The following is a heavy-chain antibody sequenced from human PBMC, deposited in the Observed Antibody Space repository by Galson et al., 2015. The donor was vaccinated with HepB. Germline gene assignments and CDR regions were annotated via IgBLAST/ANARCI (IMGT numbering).Heavy chain of an antibody. CDR2: ISGSGGST. D-gene: IGHD4-17*01. CDR1: GFNFSSHA. J-gene: IGHJ4*02. Sequence: SLRLSCAASGFNFSSHAMSWVRQAPGKGLEWVSGISGSGGSTYYADSVKGRFTISRDNANNSLYLQMNSLRAEDTAVYYCARMITVTGRRLDYWGQGTLVTVSS. CDR3: ARMITVTGRRLDY. V-gene: IGHV3-23*01.